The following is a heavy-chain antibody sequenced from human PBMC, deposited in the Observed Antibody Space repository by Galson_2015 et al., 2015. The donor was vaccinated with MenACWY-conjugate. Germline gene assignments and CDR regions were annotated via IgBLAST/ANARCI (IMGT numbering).Heavy chain of an antibody. Sequence: SLRLCCAASGFIFNTYWMHWVRQAPGKGLVWVSRINPGGSSTTYADSVKDRFTISRDNAKNTLYLQMNSLRPEDTAVFYCAKSRGASFYFDSWGQCTLVTVSS. CDR2: INPGGSST. D-gene: IGHD1-26*01. V-gene: IGHV3-74*01. J-gene: IGHJ4*02. CDR3: AKSRGASFYFDS. CDR1: GFIFNTYW.